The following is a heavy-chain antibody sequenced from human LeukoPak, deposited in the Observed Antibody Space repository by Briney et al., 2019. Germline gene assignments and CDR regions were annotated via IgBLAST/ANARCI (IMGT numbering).Heavy chain of an antibody. V-gene: IGHV4-59*01. Sequence: SEILSLTCTVSGGSISSYYWSWIRQPPGKGLEWIGYIYYSGSTNYNPSLKSRVTISVDTSKNQFSLKLSSVTAADTAVYYCARVVYSGYDFRGAMDVWGKGTTVTVSS. CDR3: ARVVYSGYDFRGAMDV. CDR2: IYYSGST. D-gene: IGHD5-12*01. CDR1: GGSISSYY. J-gene: IGHJ6*03.